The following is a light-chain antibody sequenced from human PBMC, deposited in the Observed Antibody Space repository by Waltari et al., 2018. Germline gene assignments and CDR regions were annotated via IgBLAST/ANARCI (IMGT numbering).Light chain of an antibody. V-gene: IGLV1-44*01. CDR2: ANS. CDR3: ATWDDSLVGRV. CDR1: TSNIGTNT. Sequence: QSVLTQPPSTSGTPGQTVPISCSGSTSNIGTNTVTWYQQFPGTAPKVLVFANSRRPSGVPDRFSASKSGTSGSRVISGLQSEDEGDYFCATWDDSLVGRVFGGGTKLTVL. J-gene: IGLJ2*01.